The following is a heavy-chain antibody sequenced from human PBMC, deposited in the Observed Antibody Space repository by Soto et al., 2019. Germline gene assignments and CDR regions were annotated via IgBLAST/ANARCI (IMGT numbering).Heavy chain of an antibody. CDR2: ISYSGST. D-gene: IGHD1-26*01. CDR3: ARERREEIQGDS. V-gene: IGHV4-59*12. Sequence: SATLSLTCTVSGGSNSNYCRSWIRQHPGKGLEWIVYISYSGSTNYSPSLKSRVTISIDASKNQFSLKVSTVTAADTAVYYCARERREEIQGDS. J-gene: IGHJ5*01. CDR1: GGSNSNYC.